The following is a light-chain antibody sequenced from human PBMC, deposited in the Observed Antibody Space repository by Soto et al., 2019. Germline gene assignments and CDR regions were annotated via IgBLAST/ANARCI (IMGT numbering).Light chain of an antibody. CDR1: QGISNY. J-gene: IGKJ1*01. Sequence: DIQITQSPSSLSASVGDRVTITCRASQGISNYLAWYQQKPGKVPKLLIYAASTLQSGVPSRFSGSGSGTDFTLTISSLQPEDVATYYCQKYNSAPQWTFGQGTKVDIK. CDR3: QKYNSAPQWT. CDR2: AAS. V-gene: IGKV1-27*01.